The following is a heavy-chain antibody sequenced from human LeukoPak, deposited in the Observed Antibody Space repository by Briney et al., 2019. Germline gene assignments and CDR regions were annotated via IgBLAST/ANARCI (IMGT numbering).Heavy chain of an antibody. J-gene: IGHJ6*02. V-gene: IGHV3-30-3*01. D-gene: IGHD6-19*01. CDR2: ISYDGSNK. Sequence: PGGSLRLSCAASGFTFSSYAMHWVRQAPGKGLEWVAVISYDGSNKYYADSVKGRFTISRDNSKNTLYLQMNSLRAEDTAVYYCAKSSGWLPDVWGQGTTVTVSS. CDR3: AKSSGWLPDV. CDR1: GFTFSSYA.